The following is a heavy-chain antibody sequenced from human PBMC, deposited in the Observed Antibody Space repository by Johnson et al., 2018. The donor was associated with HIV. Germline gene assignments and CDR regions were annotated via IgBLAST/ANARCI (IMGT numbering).Heavy chain of an antibody. CDR1: GFTFSTNW. V-gene: IGHV3-74*03. D-gene: IGHD2-21*01. CDR2: IYNDGSRT. J-gene: IGHJ3*01. CDR3: AKVDCGGDTCAGYDPFDL. Sequence: VQLVESGGDLVQPGGSLRLSCVGSGFTFSTNWMHWVRQAPGKRPVWVARIYNDGSRTTYADSVRGRFTLSRDNAKYTVDLQMNSLRVEDTAVYYCAKVDCGGDTCAGYDPFDLWGQGTSVTVSS.